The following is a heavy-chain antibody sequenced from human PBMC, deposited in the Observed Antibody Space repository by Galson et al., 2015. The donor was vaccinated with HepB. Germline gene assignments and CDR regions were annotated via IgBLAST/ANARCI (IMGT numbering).Heavy chain of an antibody. D-gene: IGHD3-9*01. V-gene: IGHV3-49*03. CDR1: GFTFGDYA. CDR3: ARDAHYYDILTGYCDY. CDR2: IRSKGYGGTT. J-gene: IGHJ4*02. Sequence: SLRLSCAASGFTFGDYAMSWFRQAPGKGLEWVGFIRSKGYGGTTEYAASVKGRFTISRDDSTSIAYLQMNSLRAEDTAVYYCARDAHYYDILTGYCDYWGQGTLVTVSS.